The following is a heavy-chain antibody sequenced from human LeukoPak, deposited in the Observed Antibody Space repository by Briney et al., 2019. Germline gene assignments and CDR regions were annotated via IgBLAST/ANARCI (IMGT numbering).Heavy chain of an antibody. CDR2: IYHSGST. CDR3: ARVPSYDSSGYLVLDAFDI. CDR1: GGSISSGGYY. Sequence: SQTLSLTCTVSGGSISSGGYYWSWIRQPPGKGLEWIGYIYHSGSTYYNPSLKSRVTISVDRSKNQFSLKLSSVTAADTAVYYCARVPSYDSSGYLVLDAFDIWGQGTMVTVSS. D-gene: IGHD3-22*01. V-gene: IGHV4-30-2*01. J-gene: IGHJ3*02.